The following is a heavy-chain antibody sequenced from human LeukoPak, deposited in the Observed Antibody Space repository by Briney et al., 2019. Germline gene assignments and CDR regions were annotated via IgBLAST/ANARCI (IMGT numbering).Heavy chain of an antibody. CDR2: IYRGGTT. D-gene: IGHD5-12*01. CDR1: GITVSSSY. J-gene: IGHJ3*02. Sequence: GGSLRLSCAASGITVSSSYMSWVRQAPGKGLEWVSVIYRGGTTYYADSLKGRFIISRDNSRNTVYLQMNSLRVDDTAVYYCARDGGGYGMGAFDIWGQGTMVTVSS. V-gene: IGHV3-66*01. CDR3: ARDGGGYGMGAFDI.